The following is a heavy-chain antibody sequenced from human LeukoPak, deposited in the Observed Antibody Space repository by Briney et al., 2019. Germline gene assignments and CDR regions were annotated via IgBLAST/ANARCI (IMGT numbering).Heavy chain of an antibody. D-gene: IGHD3-9*01. CDR1: GFTVSSNY. V-gene: IGHV3-53*01. Sequence: GGSLRLSCAASGFTVSSNYMSWVRQAPGKGLEWVSVLYSGGSTYYADSVKGRFTISRDNAKNSLYLQMNSLRAEDTAVYYCARDTYDILTGYYKWAFDIWGQGTMVTVSS. CDR3: ARDTYDILTGYYKWAFDI. CDR2: LYSGGST. J-gene: IGHJ3*02.